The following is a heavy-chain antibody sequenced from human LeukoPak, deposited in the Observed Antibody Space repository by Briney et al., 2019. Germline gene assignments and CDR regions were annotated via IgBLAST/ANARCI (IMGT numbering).Heavy chain of an antibody. Sequence: ASVKVSCKVSGYTLTELSMYWVRQAPGKGLEWMGGFDPEDGETIYAQKFQGRVTMTEDTSTDTAYMELSSLRSEDTAVYYCATGQGGSGWYFDLWGRGTLVNVSS. CDR3: ATGQGGSGWYFDL. CDR2: FDPEDGET. CDR1: GYTLTELS. J-gene: IGHJ2*01. V-gene: IGHV1-24*01. D-gene: IGHD2-15*01.